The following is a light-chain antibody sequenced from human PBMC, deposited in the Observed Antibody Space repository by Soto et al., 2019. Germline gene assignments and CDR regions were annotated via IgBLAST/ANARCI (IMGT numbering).Light chain of an antibody. Sequence: EIVLTQSPATLSLSPGERATLSCRASQSVSSYLAWYQQKPGQAPRLLIYDASNRATGIPARFSGSGSGTDFTLTIRSLEPEDFAVYYCQQRSNWPLTFGGGTKWIS. CDR3: QQRSNWPLT. CDR2: DAS. J-gene: IGKJ4*01. CDR1: QSVSSY. V-gene: IGKV3-11*01.